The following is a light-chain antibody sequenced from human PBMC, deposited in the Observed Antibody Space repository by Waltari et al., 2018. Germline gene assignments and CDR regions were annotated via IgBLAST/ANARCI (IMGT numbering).Light chain of an antibody. J-gene: IGKJ4*01. Sequence: EIVLTQSPGTLSLSPGEGATLSCRTSQTIRTTYLAWYQQQPGQAPTLLLYGTFSRATGIPDRFTGSGSGTDFSLPISSLEPEDFATYYCQQDDISPLTFGGGTKVEIK. CDR3: QQDDISPLT. V-gene: IGKV3-20*01. CDR2: GTF. CDR1: QTIRTTY.